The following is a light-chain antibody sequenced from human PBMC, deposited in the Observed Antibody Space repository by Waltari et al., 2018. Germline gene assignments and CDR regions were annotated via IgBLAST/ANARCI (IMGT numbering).Light chain of an antibody. CDR1: RSNIGSNS. V-gene: IGLV1-47*01. J-gene: IGLJ1*01. CDR2: MSD. Sequence: QSVLTQPPSASGNPGQSVTISCSGRRSNIGSNSVYWYQHLPGTAPKLLIYMSDQRPSGVPARFFGSKSGTSASLAISGLRSEDEADYYCAAWDDSLSGFYVFGTGTKVTVL. CDR3: AAWDDSLSGFYV.